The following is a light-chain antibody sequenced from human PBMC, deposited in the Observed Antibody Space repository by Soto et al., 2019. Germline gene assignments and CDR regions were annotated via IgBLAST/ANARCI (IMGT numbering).Light chain of an antibody. CDR2: GAS. CDR1: QSLSSH. J-gene: IGKJ5*01. Sequence: IVMAQTQATLSMSPGERATLSCRASQSLSSHLAWYQQKPGQAPRLLVYGASTRATGVPARFSGSGSETEFTLTISGLQSEDFAVYSCQQYDKWPITFGQGTRLEV. V-gene: IGKV3-15*01. CDR3: QQYDKWPIT.